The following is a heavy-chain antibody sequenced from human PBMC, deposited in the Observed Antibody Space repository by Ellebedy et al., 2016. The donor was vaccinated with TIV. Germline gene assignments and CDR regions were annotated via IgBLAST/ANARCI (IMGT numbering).Heavy chain of an antibody. D-gene: IGHD5-24*01. Sequence: GESLKISCAASGFTFSSYGMHWVRQTPDKGLEWVAVIWFDGSHENYADSVKGRFTISRDNARNSLSLQMNSLRAEDTAVYYCVRDVSADGWGAYFDSWGQGTLVTVSS. V-gene: IGHV3-33*01. CDR1: GFTFSSYG. J-gene: IGHJ4*02. CDR3: VRDVSADGWGAYFDS. CDR2: IWFDGSHE.